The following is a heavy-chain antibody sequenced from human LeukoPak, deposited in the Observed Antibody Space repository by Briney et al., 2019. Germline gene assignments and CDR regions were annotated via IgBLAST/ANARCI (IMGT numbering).Heavy chain of an antibody. D-gene: IGHD3-22*01. V-gene: IGHV4-39*07. Sequence: ETLSLTCTVSGGSISSSSYYWGWIRQPPGKGLEWIGSIYYSGSTNYNPSLKSRVTISVDTSKNQFSLKLSSVTAADTAVYYCAREGYYYDSSGYHFDYWGQGTLVTVSS. J-gene: IGHJ4*02. CDR2: IYYSGST. CDR1: GGSISSSSYY. CDR3: AREGYYYDSSGYHFDY.